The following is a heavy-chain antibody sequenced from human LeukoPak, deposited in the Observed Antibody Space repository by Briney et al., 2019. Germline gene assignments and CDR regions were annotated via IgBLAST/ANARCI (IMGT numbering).Heavy chain of an antibody. V-gene: IGHV3-64*01. D-gene: IGHD2-15*01. Sequence: GGSLRLSCAASGFTFSSYAMHWVRQAPGKGLEYVSGISSDGGSPFHVNSVKGRFTISRDNSKDTLYLQMGSLRAEDMAVYYCAREYCSGGRCQYYFDYWGQGTLVTVSS. CDR2: ISSDGGSP. CDR3: AREYCSGGRCQYYFDY. J-gene: IGHJ4*02. CDR1: GFTFSSYA.